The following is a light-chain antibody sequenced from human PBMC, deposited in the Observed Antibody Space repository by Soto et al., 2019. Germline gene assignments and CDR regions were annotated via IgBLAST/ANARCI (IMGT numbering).Light chain of an antibody. Sequence: QSALTQPRSVSGSPGQSVAISCAGTSSDVGAYNYVSWYQQHPGKAPKLMIYDVNKRPSGVPDRFSASKSGNTASLTISGLQAEDEADYYCCSYAGSTRVFGGGTKLTV. J-gene: IGLJ2*01. V-gene: IGLV2-11*01. CDR2: DVN. CDR1: SSDVGAYNY. CDR3: CSYAGSTRV.